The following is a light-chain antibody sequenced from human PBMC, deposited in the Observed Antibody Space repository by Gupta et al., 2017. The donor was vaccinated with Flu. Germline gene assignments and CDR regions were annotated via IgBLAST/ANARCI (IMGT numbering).Light chain of an antibody. CDR1: SSNIGEKS. J-gene: IGLJ3*02. Sequence: VTISCSGSSSNIGEKSVYWYQQVPGRAPKLLIYRNVQLPSGVPDRFSGSKSGTSASLAISGLRSEDEADYFCAVWDDSVNGRLFGGGTKLTVL. CDR3: AVWDDSVNGRL. CDR2: RNV. V-gene: IGLV1-47*01.